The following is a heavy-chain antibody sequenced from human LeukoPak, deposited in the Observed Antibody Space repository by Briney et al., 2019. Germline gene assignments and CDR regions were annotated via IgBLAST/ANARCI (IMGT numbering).Heavy chain of an antibody. V-gene: IGHV3-30-3*01. J-gene: IGHJ3*02. CDR2: ISYDGSNK. CDR1: GFTFSSYA. D-gene: IGHD2-15*01. Sequence: GGSLRLSCAASGFTFSSYAMHWVRQAPGKGLEWVAVISYDGSNKYYADSVKGRFTISRDNSKNTLYLQMNSLRAEDTAVYYCARETRAATSAVDIWGQGTMVTVSS. CDR3: ARETRAATSAVDI.